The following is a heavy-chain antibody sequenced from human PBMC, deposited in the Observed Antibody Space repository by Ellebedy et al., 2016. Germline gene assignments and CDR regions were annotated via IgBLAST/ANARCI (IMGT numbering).Heavy chain of an antibody. CDR1: GFTFSSYW. J-gene: IGHJ4*02. CDR3: ARGTSSPGIDY. D-gene: IGHD2-2*01. CDR2: IKQDGSEE. Sequence: GGSLRLXXAASGFTFSSYWMNWVRQAPGKGLEWVANIKQDGSEEYYVDSVKGRFTVSRDNAKNSLFLQMNSLRADGTAVYYCARGTSSPGIDYWGQGTLVSVSS. V-gene: IGHV3-7*04.